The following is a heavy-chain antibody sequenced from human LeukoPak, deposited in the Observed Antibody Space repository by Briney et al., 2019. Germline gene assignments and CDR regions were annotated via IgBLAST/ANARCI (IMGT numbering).Heavy chain of an antibody. J-gene: IGHJ4*02. CDR1: GYTFTGYY. D-gene: IGHD1-26*01. V-gene: IGHV1-2*02. CDR2: INPNSGGT. CDR3: ARVVGATTVDY. Sequence: GASVKVSCKASGYTFTGYYMHWVRQAPGQGLEWMGWINPNSGGTNYAQKFQGRVTMTRDTSISTAYMELRSLRSDDTAVYYCARVVGATTVDYWGQGTLVTVSS.